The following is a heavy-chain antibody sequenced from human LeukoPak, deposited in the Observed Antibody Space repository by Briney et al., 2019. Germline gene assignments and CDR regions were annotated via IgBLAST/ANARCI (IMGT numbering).Heavy chain of an antibody. CDR3: ARSEGYDSSGYYHFDY. CDR2: IYTSGST. CDR1: GGSISSYY. D-gene: IGHD3-22*01. J-gene: IGHJ4*02. Sequence: WETLSLTCTVSGGSISSYYWSWIRQPPGKGLEWSGYIYTSGSTNYNPSLKSRVTISVDTSKNQFSLKLSSVTAADTAVYYCARSEGYDSSGYYHFDYGGQGTLVTVSS. V-gene: IGHV4-4*09.